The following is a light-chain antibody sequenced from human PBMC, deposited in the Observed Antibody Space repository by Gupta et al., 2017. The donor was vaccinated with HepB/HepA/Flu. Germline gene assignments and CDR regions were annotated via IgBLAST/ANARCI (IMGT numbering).Light chain of an antibody. CDR2: VAS. Sequence: DIQMTQSPSSLSASVGDRVTITCRASQDISSWLLWYQQKPGKAPKSLIYVASSLQSGVPSRFSGSGSGTDFTLTISSLQPEDFATYYCQQYITYPLTFGGGTKVEIK. J-gene: IGKJ4*01. CDR3: QQYITYPLT. CDR1: QDISSW. V-gene: IGKV1D-16*01.